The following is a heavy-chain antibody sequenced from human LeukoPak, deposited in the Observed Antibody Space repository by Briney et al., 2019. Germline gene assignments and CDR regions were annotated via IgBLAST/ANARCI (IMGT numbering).Heavy chain of an antibody. V-gene: IGHV3-30-3*01. Sequence: GGSLRLSCVASGFTFSSYAMHWVRQAPGKGLEWVALISYDGSNKYYADSVKGRFTISRDNTKNTLYLQMNSLRAEDTAVYYCARGGVYSSGSYYLYYFDYWGQGTLVTVSS. J-gene: IGHJ4*02. CDR1: GFTFSSYA. CDR2: ISYDGSNK. CDR3: ARGGVYSSGSYYLYYFDY. D-gene: IGHD6-19*01.